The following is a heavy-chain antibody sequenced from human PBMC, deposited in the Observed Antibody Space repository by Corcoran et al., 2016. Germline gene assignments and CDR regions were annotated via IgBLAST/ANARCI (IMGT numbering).Heavy chain of an antibody. D-gene: IGHD6-6*01. CDR3: AKASSLSIAARLVYYYYGMDV. V-gene: IGHV1-46*01. Sequence: QVQLVQSGAEVKKPGASVKVSCKASGYTFTSYYMHWVRQAPGQGLEWMGIINPSGGSTSYAQKFQGRVTMTRDTSTSTVYMELSSLRSEDTAGYYCAKASSLSIAARLVYYYYGMDVWGQGTTGTGAS. CDR1: GYTFTSYY. J-gene: IGHJ6*02. CDR2: INPSGGST.